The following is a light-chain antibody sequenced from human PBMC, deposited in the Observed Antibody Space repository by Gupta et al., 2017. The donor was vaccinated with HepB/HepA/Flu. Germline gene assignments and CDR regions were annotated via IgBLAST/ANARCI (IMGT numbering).Light chain of an antibody. Sequence: GDRVTITCRASQGISNYVAWYQQKSEKTPKLLIYAASTLQSGVPSRLSGSGAGKEFTLTIISLQPEDFATYYCQQLNSYPLTFGGGTRVDIK. CDR1: QGISNY. CDR3: QQLNSYPLT. CDR2: AAS. J-gene: IGKJ4*01. V-gene: IGKV1-9*01.